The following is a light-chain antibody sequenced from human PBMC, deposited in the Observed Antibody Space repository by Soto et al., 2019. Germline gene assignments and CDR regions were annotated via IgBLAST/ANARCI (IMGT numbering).Light chain of an antibody. CDR1: QSVTSSY. Sequence: EIVLTQSPGTLSLSPGERVTLSCRASQSVTSSYLAWYQQKPGQAPRLLIYGASSRATGTPDRFSGSGSGTDFTVTISRLEPEDFAVYYCQQYGSSPPLSFGGGTKVEIK. V-gene: IGKV3-20*01. CDR3: QQYGSSPPLS. CDR2: GAS. J-gene: IGKJ4*01.